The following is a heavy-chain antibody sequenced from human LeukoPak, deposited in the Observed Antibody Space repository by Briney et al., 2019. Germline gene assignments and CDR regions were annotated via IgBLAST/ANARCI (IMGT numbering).Heavy chain of an antibody. CDR1: GGSFSGYC. CDR3: ARGLIH. J-gene: IGHJ4*02. V-gene: IGHV4-34*01. Sequence: TETLSLTCSVYGGSFSGYCWRWIRQPPGKGLEWIGEINHSGNSNCNPSLKSRVTISVDTSKNQISLKLNSVTAADTGVYYCARGLIHWGQGPLVSVSS. CDR2: INHSGNS.